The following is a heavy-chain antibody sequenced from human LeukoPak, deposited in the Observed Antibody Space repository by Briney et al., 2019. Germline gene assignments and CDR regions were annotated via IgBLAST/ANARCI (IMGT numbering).Heavy chain of an antibody. Sequence: ASVKVSCKASGYTFTSYAMNWVRQAPGQGLEWMGWINTNTGNPTYAQGFTGRFVFSLDTSVSMAYLQISSLKAEDTAVYYCARRQTTIAAAVQGLYYYYYMDVWGKGTTVTVSS. J-gene: IGHJ6*03. CDR2: INTNTGNP. D-gene: IGHD6-13*01. CDR3: ARRQTTIAAAVQGLYYYYYMDV. V-gene: IGHV7-4-1*04. CDR1: GYTFTSYA.